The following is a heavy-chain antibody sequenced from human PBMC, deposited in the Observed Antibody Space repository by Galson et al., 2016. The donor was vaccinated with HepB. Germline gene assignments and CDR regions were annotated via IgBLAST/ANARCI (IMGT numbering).Heavy chain of an antibody. J-gene: IGHJ4*02. CDR3: AKVPAAGGVLPLGFDY. V-gene: IGHV3-23*01. Sequence: SLRLSCAASGFTFSSYAISWVRQAPGKGLEWVSHISGNGHNIYYADSVKGRFTISRDNSKNTLYIQMNSLRTEDTAVYYCAKVPAAGGVLPLGFDYWGQGTLVTVSS. D-gene: IGHD3-16*01. CDR1: GFTFSSYA. CDR2: ISGNGHNI.